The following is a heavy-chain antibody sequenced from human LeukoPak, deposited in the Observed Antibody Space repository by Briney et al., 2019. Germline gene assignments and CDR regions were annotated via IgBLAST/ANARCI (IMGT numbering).Heavy chain of an antibody. J-gene: IGHJ6*02. Sequence: GGSLRLSCAASGFTFSSYAMHWVRQAPGKGLEWVAVISYDGSNKYYADSAKGRFTISRDNSKNTLYLQMNSLRAEDTAVYYCARAQRSSSSNYYYGMDVWGQGTTVTVSS. CDR1: GFTFSSYA. CDR2: ISYDGSNK. V-gene: IGHV3-30-3*01. D-gene: IGHD6-6*01. CDR3: ARAQRSSSSNYYYGMDV.